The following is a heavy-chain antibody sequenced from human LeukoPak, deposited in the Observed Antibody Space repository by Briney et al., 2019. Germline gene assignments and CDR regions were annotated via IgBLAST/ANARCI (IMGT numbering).Heavy chain of an antibody. CDR2: IYPGDSDT. CDR3: ASKITMVRGGDYGMDV. D-gene: IGHD3-10*01. J-gene: IGHJ6*02. CDR1: GYSFTSYW. V-gene: IGHV5-51*01. Sequence: GESLKISCKGSGYSFTSYWIGWVRQMPGKGLEWMGIIYPGDSDTRYSPSFQGQVTISADKSISTAYLQWSSLKASDTAMYYCASKITMVRGGDYGMDVWGQGTTVTVSS.